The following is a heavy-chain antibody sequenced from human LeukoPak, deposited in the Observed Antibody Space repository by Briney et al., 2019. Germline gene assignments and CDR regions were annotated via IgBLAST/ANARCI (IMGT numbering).Heavy chain of an antibody. D-gene: IGHD5-24*01. Sequence: SETLSLTCTVSGGSMNNFSCTWIRQPPGKGLEWIGYIYYSGSTNYNPSLKSRVTISVDTSKNQFSLKLSSVTAADTAVYYCARQDEIDAFDIWGQGTMVTVSS. J-gene: IGHJ3*02. CDR1: GGSMNNFS. CDR2: IYYSGST. V-gene: IGHV4-59*08. CDR3: ARQDEIDAFDI.